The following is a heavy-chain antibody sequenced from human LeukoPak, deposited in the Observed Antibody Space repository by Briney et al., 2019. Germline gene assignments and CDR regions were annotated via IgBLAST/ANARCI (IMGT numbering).Heavy chain of an antibody. Sequence: SETLSLTCAVYGGSFSGYYWSWIRQPPGKGLEWIGYIYYSGSTNYNPSLKSRVTISVDTSKNQFSLKLSSVTAADTAVYYCARASSWALDYWGQGTLVTVSS. CDR3: ARASSWALDY. D-gene: IGHD6-13*01. CDR2: IYYSGST. J-gene: IGHJ4*02. CDR1: GGSFSGYY. V-gene: IGHV4-59*01.